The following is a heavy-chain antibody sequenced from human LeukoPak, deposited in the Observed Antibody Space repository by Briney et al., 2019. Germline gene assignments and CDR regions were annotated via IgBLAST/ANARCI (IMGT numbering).Heavy chain of an antibody. J-gene: IGHJ5*02. CDR3: ARKGSRSASDYYDSSGYYYGWFDP. CDR2: ISYDGSNK. D-gene: IGHD3-22*01. V-gene: IGHV3-30-3*01. CDR1: GFTFSGSA. Sequence: GRSLRLSCAASGFTFSGSAMHWVRQAPGKGLEWVAVISYDGSNKYYADSVKGRFTISRDNSKNTLYLQMNSLRAEDTAVYYCARKGSRSASDYYDSSGYYYGWFDPWGQGTLVTVSS.